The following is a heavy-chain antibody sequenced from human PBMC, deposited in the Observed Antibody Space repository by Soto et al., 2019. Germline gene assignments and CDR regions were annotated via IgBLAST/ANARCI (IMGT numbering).Heavy chain of an antibody. CDR3: AHRPDSGWRFDY. D-gene: IGHD6-19*01. CDR2: IYWDDDK. Sequence: QITLKESGPALVKPTQTLTLTCTFSGFSLSTSGVGVGWIRQPPGKALEWLALIYWDDDKRYRPSLKSRLTTXKXPSKNQVVLKMTNMDPVDTATYYCAHRPDSGWRFDYWGQGTLVTVSS. J-gene: IGHJ4*02. V-gene: IGHV2-5*02. CDR1: GFSLSTSGVG.